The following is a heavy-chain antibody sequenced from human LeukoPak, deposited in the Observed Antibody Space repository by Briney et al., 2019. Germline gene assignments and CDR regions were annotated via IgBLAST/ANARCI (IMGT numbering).Heavy chain of an antibody. Sequence: GGSLRLSCAASGFTVSSNYMSWVRQAPGKGLECVSVISGGAGSTYYADSVKGRFTISRDNSKNTLYLQMNSLRAEDTAVYYCAKDKYNFWSGSNYYYMDVWGKGTTVTVSS. CDR2: ISGGAGST. J-gene: IGHJ6*03. CDR3: AKDKYNFWSGSNYYYMDV. CDR1: GFTVSSNY. V-gene: IGHV3-23*01. D-gene: IGHD3-3*01.